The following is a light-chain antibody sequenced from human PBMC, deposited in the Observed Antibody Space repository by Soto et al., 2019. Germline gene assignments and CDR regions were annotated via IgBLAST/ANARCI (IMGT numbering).Light chain of an antibody. CDR3: AAWDGSLNGWV. Sequence: QSVLTQPPSASGTPGQRVTISCSGSNSNIGTNSMNWYQQLPGTAPKLLIHSNSQRPSGVPDRFSGSKSGTSASLAISGLQSEDEADYYCAAWDGSLNGWVFGGGTKVTVL. V-gene: IGLV1-44*01. CDR2: SNS. J-gene: IGLJ3*02. CDR1: NSNIGTNS.